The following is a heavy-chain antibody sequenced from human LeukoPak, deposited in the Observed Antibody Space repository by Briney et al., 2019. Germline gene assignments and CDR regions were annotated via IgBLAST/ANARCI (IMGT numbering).Heavy chain of an antibody. CDR3: ARAGLAYSGSYNYNWFAP. CDR1: GGSFSGYY. CDR2: INHSGST. Sequence: SETLSLTCAVYGGSFSGYYWSWIRQPPGKGLEWIGEINHSGSTNYNPSLKSRVTISVDTSKNQFSLKLSSVTAADTAVYYCARAGLAYSGSYNYNWFAPWGQGTLVTVSS. D-gene: IGHD1-26*01. V-gene: IGHV4-34*01. J-gene: IGHJ5*02.